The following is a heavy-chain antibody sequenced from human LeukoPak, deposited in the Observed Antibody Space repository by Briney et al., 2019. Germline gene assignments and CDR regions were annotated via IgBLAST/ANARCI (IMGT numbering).Heavy chain of an antibody. Sequence: GGSLTLSCAVSGVTLSNYGMSWVRQAPGKGREWVAGIGDSGGSSNYADSVKGRFTISRDNPKNTLYLQMNSLRAEDTAVYVCAKRGVVIRVILVGFHKAAYYFDSWGQGALVTVSS. D-gene: IGHD3-22*01. V-gene: IGHV3-23*01. CDR1: GVTLSNYG. CDR3: AKRGVVIRVILVGFHKAAYYFDS. CDR2: IGDSGGSS. J-gene: IGHJ4*02.